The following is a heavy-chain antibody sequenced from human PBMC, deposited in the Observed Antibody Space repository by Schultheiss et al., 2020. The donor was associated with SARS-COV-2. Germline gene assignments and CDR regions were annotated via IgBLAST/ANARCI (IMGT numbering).Heavy chain of an antibody. V-gene: IGHV4-59*12. J-gene: IGHJ6*03. CDR2: IYYSGST. CDR3: AREGVYQLLSFYYYMDV. CDR1: GGSISSYY. D-gene: IGHD2-2*01. Sequence: SETLSLTCTVSGGSISSYYWSWIRQPPGKGLEWIGYIYYSGSTNYNPSLKSRVTISVDTSKNQFSLRLSSVTAADTAVYYCAREGVYQLLSFYYYMDVWGKGTTVTVSS.